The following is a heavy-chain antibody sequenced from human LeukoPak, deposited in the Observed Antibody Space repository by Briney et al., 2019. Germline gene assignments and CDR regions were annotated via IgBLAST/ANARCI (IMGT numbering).Heavy chain of an antibody. CDR2: ISGAGGRT. V-gene: IGHV3-23*01. CDR1: GFSLSTYA. Sequence: GGSLRLSCAASGFSLSTYAMSWVRQAPGKGPEWVSAISGAGGRTYYADSVKGRFTISRDNSKNTLYLQMDSLRAEDTAVYYCAKDRADNGDRLRFDPWGQGTLVTVSS. CDR3: AKDRADNGDRLRFDP. J-gene: IGHJ5*02. D-gene: IGHD4-17*01.